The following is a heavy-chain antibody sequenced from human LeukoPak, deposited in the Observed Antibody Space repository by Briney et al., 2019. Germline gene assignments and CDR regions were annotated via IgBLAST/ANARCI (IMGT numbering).Heavy chain of an antibody. CDR2: IYPSDSDT. J-gene: IGHJ4*02. CDR3: ARRSGTYWFFNY. CDR1: GYSFASYW. D-gene: IGHD1-26*01. V-gene: IGHV5-51*01. Sequence: GESLKISCKGSGYSFASYWIGWVRQMPGKGLEWMGFIYPSDSDTRYSPSFQGQVTISADKSISTAYLQWSSLKASDTAMYFCARRSGTYWFFNYWGQGTLVTVSS.